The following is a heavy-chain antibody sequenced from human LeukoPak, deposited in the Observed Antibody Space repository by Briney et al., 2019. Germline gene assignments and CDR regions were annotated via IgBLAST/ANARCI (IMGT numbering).Heavy chain of an antibody. CDR3: AREILAPGKTHDY. V-gene: IGHV3-53*01. CDR2: IYSGGGT. J-gene: IGHJ4*02. Sequence: GGSLRLSCAASGFTVSSNYMTWVRQAPGKGLEWVSVIYSGGGTYYADSVKGRFTISRDNFKNTLFLQINSLRAEDTAVYYCAREILAPGKTHDYWGQGTLVTVSS. CDR1: GFTVSSNY.